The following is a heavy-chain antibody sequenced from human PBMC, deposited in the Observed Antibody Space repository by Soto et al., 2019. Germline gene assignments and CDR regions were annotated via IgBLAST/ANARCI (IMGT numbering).Heavy chain of an antibody. CDR3: ASDGLRWYPLDY. D-gene: IGHD4-17*01. J-gene: IGHJ4*02. Sequence: QVQLVQSGAEVKKPGASVKVSCKASGYTFTSYGISWVRQAPGQGLEWMGWISAYNGNTNYEQKRQGRVTMTTATSTSAAEMELRSLRSDVPAVYYCASDGLRWYPLDYWGQGTLVTVS. CDR2: ISAYNGNT. CDR1: GYTFTSYG. V-gene: IGHV1-18*01.